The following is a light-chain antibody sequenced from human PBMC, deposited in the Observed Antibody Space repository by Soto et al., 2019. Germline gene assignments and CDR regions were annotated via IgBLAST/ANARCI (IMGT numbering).Light chain of an antibody. Sequence: QSVLTQPPSVSGAPGQRVIISSTGSSTNIGAGYDVHWYQQLPGTAPKLLIYGNSNRPSGVPDRFSGSKSGTSASLAITGLQAEDEADYYCQSYDSSLSGGVFGGGTKLTVL. J-gene: IGLJ3*02. V-gene: IGLV1-40*01. CDR3: QSYDSSLSGGV. CDR2: GNS. CDR1: STNIGAGYD.